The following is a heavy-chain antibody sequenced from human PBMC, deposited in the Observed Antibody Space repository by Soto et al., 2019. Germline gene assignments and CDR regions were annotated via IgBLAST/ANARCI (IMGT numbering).Heavy chain of an antibody. D-gene: IGHD3-22*01. V-gene: IGHV4-34*01. J-gene: IGHJ4*02. CDR3: ARGGGYDSSGYPSPSFDY. CDR2: INHSGST. Sequence: PSETLSLTCAVYGGSFSGYYWSWIRQPPGKGLEWIGEINHSGSTNYNPSLKSRVTISVDTSKNQFSLKLSSVTAADTAVYYCARGGGYDSSGYPSPSFDYWGQGTLVTAPQ. CDR1: GGSFSGYY.